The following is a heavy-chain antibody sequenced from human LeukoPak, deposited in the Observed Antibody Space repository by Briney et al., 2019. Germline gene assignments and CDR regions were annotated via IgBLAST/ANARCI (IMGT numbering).Heavy chain of an antibody. CDR3: ARAVGYGDYGGMMTALDY. D-gene: IGHD4-17*01. V-gene: IGHV3-13*01. Sequence: PGGSLRLSCAASGFTFDDYAMHWVRQAPGKGLEWVAAIGTAGDTYYPGSVKGRFTISRENAKNSLYLQMNSLRAGDTAVYYCARAVGYGDYGGMMTALDYWGQGTLVTVSS. CDR2: IGTAGDT. J-gene: IGHJ4*02. CDR1: GFTFDDYA.